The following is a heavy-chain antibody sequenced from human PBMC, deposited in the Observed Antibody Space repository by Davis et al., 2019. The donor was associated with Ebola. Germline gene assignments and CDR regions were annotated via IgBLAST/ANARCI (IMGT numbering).Heavy chain of an antibody. Sequence: GESLKISCAASGFNFRNFGMHWVRQAPGKGLEWVAFLRYDGGNYHYADSVRGRFTISRDNSSNALYLQLNSLRSEDTAVYYCAKDRTTGAPWGFDSWGQGTQVTVSS. CDR2: LRYDGGNY. V-gene: IGHV3-30*02. CDR3: AKDRTTGAPWGFDS. D-gene: IGHD7-27*01. J-gene: IGHJ4*02. CDR1: GFNFRNFG.